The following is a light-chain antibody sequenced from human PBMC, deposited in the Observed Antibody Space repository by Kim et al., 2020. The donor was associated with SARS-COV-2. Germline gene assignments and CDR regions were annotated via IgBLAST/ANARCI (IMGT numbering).Light chain of an antibody. CDR2: EVT. V-gene: IGLV2-8*01. J-gene: IGLJ3*02. CDR1: SSDVGGYNY. CDR3: SSYGGSSDLV. Sequence: QSALTQPTSASGSPGQSVTISCTGTSSDVGGYNYVSWYQQHPGKAPKLMISEVTKRPSGVPDRFSGSKSGDTASLTVSGLQAEDEADYFCSSYGGSSDLVFGGGTQLTVL.